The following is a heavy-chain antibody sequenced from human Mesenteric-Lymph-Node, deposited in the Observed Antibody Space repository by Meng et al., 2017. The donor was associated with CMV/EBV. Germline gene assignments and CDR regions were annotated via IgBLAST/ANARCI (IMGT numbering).Heavy chain of an antibody. CDR3: GRNYRALDDIGGRSLDS. Sequence: ASVKVSCKASGYTFTGYFMHWVRQAPGQGFEWMGWINPNSGGTKYVQKFQGRVTMTRDTSSNTAFMGTAYMELNNLRSDDTAVYYCGRNYRALDDIGGRSLDSWGQGTLVTVSS. J-gene: IGHJ1*01. CDR2: INPNSGGT. D-gene: IGHD2-15*01. CDR1: GYTFTGYF. V-gene: IGHV1-2*02.